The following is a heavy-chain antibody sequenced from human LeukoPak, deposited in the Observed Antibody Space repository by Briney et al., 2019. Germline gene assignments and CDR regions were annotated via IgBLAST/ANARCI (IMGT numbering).Heavy chain of an antibody. CDR3: AKEGDDSSGYPEYYFDY. D-gene: IGHD3-22*01. CDR1: GFSFSSYG. J-gene: IGHJ4*02. V-gene: IGHV3-30*18. CDR2: ISYDGSNK. Sequence: GGCLRLSWAVSGFSFSSYGMHWVRQAPGKGLEWVAVISYDGSNKYYADSVKDRFTISRGNSKNTLYLQMNRLRAEDTAVYYCAKEGDDSSGYPEYYFDYWGQGTLVTVSS.